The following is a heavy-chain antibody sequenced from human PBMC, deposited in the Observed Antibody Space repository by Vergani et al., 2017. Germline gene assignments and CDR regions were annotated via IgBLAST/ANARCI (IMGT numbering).Heavy chain of an antibody. CDR1: GFTFSSYG. D-gene: IGHD5-18*01. J-gene: IGHJ6*02. Sequence: VQLVESGGGLVKPGGSLRLSCAASGFTFSSYGMHWVRQAPGKGLEWVAVISYDGSNKYYADSVKGRFTISRDNAKNTLYLQMNSLRAEDTAVYYCAKDHEYSYGSYGMDVWGQGTTVTVSS. CDR2: ISYDGSNK. CDR3: AKDHEYSYGSYGMDV. V-gene: IGHV3-30*18.